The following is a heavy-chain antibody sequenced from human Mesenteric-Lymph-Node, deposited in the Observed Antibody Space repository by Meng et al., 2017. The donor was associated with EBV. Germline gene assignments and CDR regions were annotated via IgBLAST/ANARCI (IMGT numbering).Heavy chain of an antibody. CDR2: ISHSGRT. CDR1: RGSFSGFY. V-gene: IGHV4-34*01. D-gene: IGHD6-19*01. CDR3: ARAGSVGWSELDY. Sequence: QVQLQPWGAGLLKPSETLSLPCAVYRGSFSGFYWSWIRQPPGKGLEWIGEISHSGRTNYNPSLKSRVSLSVDTSKNQFSLKLSSVTAADTAVYYCARAGSVGWSELDYWGQGTLVTVSS. J-gene: IGHJ4*02.